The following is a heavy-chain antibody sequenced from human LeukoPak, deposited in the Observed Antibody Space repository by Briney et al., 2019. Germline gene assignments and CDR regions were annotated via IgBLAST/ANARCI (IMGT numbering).Heavy chain of an antibody. Sequence: PGGPLSLSCPAPGLPFSNYWMHWVRQPPGKGLVWVSRINSDGSTTTYADSVKGRFTISRDNAKNTLYLQMNSLRAEDTAVYYCARSRVEMATSLLDYWGQGTLVTVSS. D-gene: IGHD5-24*01. CDR2: INSDGSTT. CDR1: GLPFSNYW. CDR3: ARSRVEMATSLLDY. J-gene: IGHJ4*02. V-gene: IGHV3-74*01.